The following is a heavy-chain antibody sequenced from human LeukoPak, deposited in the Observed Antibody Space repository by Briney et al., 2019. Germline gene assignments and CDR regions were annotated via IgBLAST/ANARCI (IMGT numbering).Heavy chain of an antibody. CDR2: IWCDGSNK. D-gene: IGHD6-13*01. V-gene: IGHV3-33*01. CDR3: ARDPPRSSRPFYYYGMDV. Sequence: GGSLRLSCAASGFTFSNFGMHWVRQDPGKGLEWVALIWCDGSNKYYADSVKGRFTISRDSSKNTLYLQMNSLRAEDTAVYYCARDPPRSSRPFYYYGMDVWGQGTTVTVSS. J-gene: IGHJ6*02. CDR1: GFTFSNFG.